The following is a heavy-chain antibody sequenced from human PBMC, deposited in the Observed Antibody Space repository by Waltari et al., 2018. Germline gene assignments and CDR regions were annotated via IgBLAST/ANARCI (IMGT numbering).Heavy chain of an antibody. J-gene: IGHJ6*03. Sequence: QVQLQESGPGLVKPSETLSLTCNVSGGSIKDYYWSWIRQPAGTGLEWIGRIHHLGGTNYNPSLGSRVTMSLYMSKNRVSLRLSSVTAADTALYFCARCRYLEEHYYMDIWGKGTTVTVSS. CDR2: IHHLGGT. CDR1: GGSIKDYY. D-gene: IGHD3-3*01. CDR3: ARCRYLEEHYYMDI. V-gene: IGHV4-4*07.